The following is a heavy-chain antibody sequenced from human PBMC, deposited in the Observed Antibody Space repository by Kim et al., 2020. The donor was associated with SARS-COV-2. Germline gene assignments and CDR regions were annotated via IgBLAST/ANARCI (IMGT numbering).Heavy chain of an antibody. J-gene: IGHJ6*02. Sequence: GGSLRLSCAASGFTFSSYWMSWVRQAPGKGLEWVANIKQDGSEKYYVDSVKGRFTISRDNAKNSLYLQMNSLRAEDTAVYYCARVWSIYSGSYYSLYYYGMDVWGQGTTVTVSS. CDR1: GFTFSSYW. CDR3: ARVWSIYSGSYYSLYYYGMDV. D-gene: IGHD1-26*01. V-gene: IGHV3-7*01. CDR2: IKQDGSEK.